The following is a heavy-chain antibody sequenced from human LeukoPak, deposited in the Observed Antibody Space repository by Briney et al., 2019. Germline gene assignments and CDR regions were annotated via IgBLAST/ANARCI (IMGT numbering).Heavy chain of an antibody. Sequence: GRSLRLSCAASGFTFSSYAMHWVRQAPGKGLEWVAVISYDGSNKYYADSVKGRFTISRDNSKNTLYLQMNSLRAEDTAVYYCARDREVVTAIYFDYWGQGTLVTVSS. CDR3: ARDREVVTAIYFDY. D-gene: IGHD2-21*02. J-gene: IGHJ4*02. CDR2: ISYDGSNK. CDR1: GFTFSSYA. V-gene: IGHV3-30-3*01.